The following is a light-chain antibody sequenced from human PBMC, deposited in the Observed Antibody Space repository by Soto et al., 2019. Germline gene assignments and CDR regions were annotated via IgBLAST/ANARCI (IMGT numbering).Light chain of an antibody. CDR1: QSVSSY. J-gene: IGKJ1*01. CDR3: QQRSNWPPGGT. V-gene: IGKV3-11*01. CDR2: DAS. Sequence: EIVLTQSPATLSLSPGERATLSCRASQSVSSYLAWYQQKPGQAPRLLIYDASNRATGIPARFSGSGSGTDSTLTISSLEPEDFAVYYCQQRSNWPPGGTFGQGTKVEIK.